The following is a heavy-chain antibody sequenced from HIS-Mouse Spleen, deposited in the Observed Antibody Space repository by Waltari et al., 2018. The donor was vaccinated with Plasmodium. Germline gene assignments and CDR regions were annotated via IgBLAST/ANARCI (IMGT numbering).Heavy chain of an antibody. V-gene: IGHV3-21*01. CDR2: ISSSSSYI. D-gene: IGHD3-9*01. J-gene: IGHJ2*01. CDR3: AREDILTGYYNDYWYFDL. CDR1: GFTFISYS. Sequence: EVQLVESGGGLVKPGGSLRPSCAASGFTFISYSMNWVRQAPGKGLEWVSSISSSSSYIYYADSVKGRFTISRDNAKNSLYLQMNSLRAEDTAVYYCAREDILTGYYNDYWYFDLWGRGTLVTVSS.